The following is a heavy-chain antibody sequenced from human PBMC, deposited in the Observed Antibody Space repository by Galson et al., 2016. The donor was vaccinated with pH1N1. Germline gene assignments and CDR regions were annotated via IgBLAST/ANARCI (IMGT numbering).Heavy chain of an antibody. Sequence: ETLSLTGTVYGGSFSDYYWSWIRQPPGKGLEWIGEVNPSGSTIYNPSLNSRVIISADTSRNQFSLKLTSVTAADTAVYFCARVDFGGKLGDWGQGTQVTVSS. V-gene: IGHV4-34*01. CDR1: GGSFSDYY. CDR3: ARVDFGGKLGD. J-gene: IGHJ4*02. D-gene: IGHD3-10*01. CDR2: VNPSGST.